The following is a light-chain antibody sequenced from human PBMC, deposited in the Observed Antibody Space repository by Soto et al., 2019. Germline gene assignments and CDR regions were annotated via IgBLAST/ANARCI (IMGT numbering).Light chain of an antibody. CDR2: AAS. CDR1: QSISTY. V-gene: IGKV1-39*01. CDR3: QQSYSTPQIT. Sequence: DIQMTQSPSSLSASVGDRVTITCRASQSISTYLNWYQQKPGKAPKLLIYAASSLQSGVPSRFTGSASGTDFTLTISSLQPEDFAAYFGQQSYSTPQITFGHGTRLEIK. J-gene: IGKJ5*01.